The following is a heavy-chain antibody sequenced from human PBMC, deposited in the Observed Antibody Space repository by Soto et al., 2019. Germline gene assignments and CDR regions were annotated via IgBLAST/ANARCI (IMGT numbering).Heavy chain of an antibody. V-gene: IGHV4-39*01. CDR3: ARHSLWGGVYNWFDP. CDR1: GGSISSSSYY. Sequence: PSETLSLTCTVSGGSISSSSYYWGWIRQPPGKGLEWIGSIYYSGSTYYNPSLKSRVTISVDTSKNQFSLKLSSVTAADTAVYYCARHSLWGGVYNWFDPWGQGTLVTVSA. J-gene: IGHJ5*02. D-gene: IGHD3-3*01. CDR2: IYYSGST.